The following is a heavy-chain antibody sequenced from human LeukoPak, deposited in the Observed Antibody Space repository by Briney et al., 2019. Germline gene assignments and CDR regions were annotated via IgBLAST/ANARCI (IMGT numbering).Heavy chain of an antibody. CDR3: ARGRTMDGYNYDFDY. Sequence: SQTLSLTCAVSGGSISSGGYSWSWIRQPPGKGLEWIGYIYHSGSTYYNPSLKSRVTISVDGSKNQFSLKLSSVTAADTAVYYCARGRTMDGYNYDFDYWGQGTLVTVSS. J-gene: IGHJ4*02. V-gene: IGHV4-30-2*01. D-gene: IGHD5-12*01. CDR2: IYHSGST. CDR1: GGSISSGGYS.